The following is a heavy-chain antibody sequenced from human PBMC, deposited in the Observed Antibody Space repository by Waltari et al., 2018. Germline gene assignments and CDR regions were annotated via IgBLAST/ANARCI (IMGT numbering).Heavy chain of an antibody. Sequence: QVQLVESGGGVVQPGRSLRLSCAASGFTFSSYGMHWVRQAPGKGLEWVAVIWYDGSNKYYADSVKGRFTISRDNAKNSLYLQMNSLRAEDTAVYYCARAEGSGNGMDVWGKGTTVTVSS. CDR3: ARAEGSGNGMDV. D-gene: IGHD3-10*01. CDR1: GFTFSSYG. V-gene: IGHV3-33*08. CDR2: IWYDGSNK. J-gene: IGHJ6*04.